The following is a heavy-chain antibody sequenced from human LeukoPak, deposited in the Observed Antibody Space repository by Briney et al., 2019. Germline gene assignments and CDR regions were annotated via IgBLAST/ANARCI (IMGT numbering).Heavy chain of an antibody. Sequence: PPGGSLRLSCAASGFSVSSYYMSWVRQAPGKGLEWVSVIYSGDSTYYAESVKGRFTISRDTSMGKLYLQMNSLRAEDTAVYFCARGGESRSYFDYWGQGTLVTVSS. V-gene: IGHV3-66*01. D-gene: IGHD1-14*01. CDR1: GFSVSSYY. CDR2: IYSGDST. CDR3: ARGGESRSYFDY. J-gene: IGHJ4*02.